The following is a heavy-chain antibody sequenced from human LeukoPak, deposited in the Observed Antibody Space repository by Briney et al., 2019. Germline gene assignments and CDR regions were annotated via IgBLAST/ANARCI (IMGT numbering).Heavy chain of an antibody. CDR2: FDPEDGAP. CDR1: GYTLTKLS. D-gene: IGHD6-13*01. CDR3: TPLRWSAGGPFDY. Sequence: GASVKVSCKASGYTLTKLSMHWVRQAPGRGLEWMGGFDPEDGAPIYSPKFQGRITVTEDTSTETANMELSSLRSDDTAVYYCTPLRWSAGGPFDYRGQGTLVTVSS. J-gene: IGHJ4*02. V-gene: IGHV1-24*01.